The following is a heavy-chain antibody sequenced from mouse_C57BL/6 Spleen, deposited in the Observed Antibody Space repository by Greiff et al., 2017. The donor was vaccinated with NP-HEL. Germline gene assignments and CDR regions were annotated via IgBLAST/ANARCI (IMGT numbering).Heavy chain of an antibody. V-gene: IGHV3-6*01. CDR1: GYSITSGYY. J-gene: IGHJ2*01. CDR3: ARMGWLLEGYFDY. Sequence: EVQRVESGPGLVKPSQSLSLTCSVTGYSITSGYYWNWIRQFPGNKLEWMGYISYDGSNNYNPSLKNRISITRDTSKNQFFLKLNSVTTEDTATYYCARMGWLLEGYFDYWGQGTTLTVSS. CDR2: ISYDGSN. D-gene: IGHD2-3*01.